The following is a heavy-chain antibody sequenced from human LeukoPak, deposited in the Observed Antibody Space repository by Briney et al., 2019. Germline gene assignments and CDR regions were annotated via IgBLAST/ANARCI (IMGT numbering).Heavy chain of an antibody. CDR3: AKQVLRSGSYPDY. Sequence: GGSQRLSCTASGFTFNNYAMSWVRQAPGKGLEWLSAISGGLSTYYADSVKDRFTISRDNSKETLYLQMNSLRAEDTAVYYCAKQVLRSGSYPDYWGQGTLVTVSS. D-gene: IGHD3-10*01. CDR1: GFTFNNYA. CDR2: ISGGLST. J-gene: IGHJ4*02. V-gene: IGHV3-23*01.